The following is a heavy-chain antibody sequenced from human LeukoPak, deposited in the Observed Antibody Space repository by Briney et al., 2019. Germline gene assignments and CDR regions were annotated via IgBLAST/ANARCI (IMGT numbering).Heavy chain of an antibody. CDR2: INHSGST. CDR1: GGSFSGYY. D-gene: IGHD6-6*01. Sequence: SETLSLTCAVYGGSFSGYYWSWIRQPPGKGLEWIGEINHSGSTNYNPSLKSRVTISVDTSKNQFSLKLSSVTAADTAVYYCARGRHLRFRPLDYWGQGTLVTVSS. J-gene: IGHJ4*02. CDR3: ARGRHLRFRPLDY. V-gene: IGHV4-34*01.